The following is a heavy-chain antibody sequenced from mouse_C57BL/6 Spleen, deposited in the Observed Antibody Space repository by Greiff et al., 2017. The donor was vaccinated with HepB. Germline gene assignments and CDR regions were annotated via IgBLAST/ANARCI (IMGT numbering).Heavy chain of an antibody. CDR3: ARAEDYPFAY. Sequence: VQLQQPGAELVMPGASVKLSCKASGYTFTSYWMHWVKQRPGQGLEWIGEIDPSDSYTNYNQKFKGKSTLTVEKSSSTAYMQLSSLTSEDSAVYYCARAEDYPFAYWGQGTLVTVSA. CDR1: GYTFTSYW. D-gene: IGHD5-5*01. V-gene: IGHV1-69*01. CDR2: IDPSDSYT. J-gene: IGHJ3*01.